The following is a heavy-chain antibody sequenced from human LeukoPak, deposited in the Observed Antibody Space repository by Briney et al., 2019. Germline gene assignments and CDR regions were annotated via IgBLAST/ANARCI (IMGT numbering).Heavy chain of an antibody. J-gene: IGHJ6*03. V-gene: IGHV3-30-3*01. CDR3: ARDTAPGIAPYYYYYMDV. CDR1: GFTFSSYA. D-gene: IGHD6-13*01. CDR2: ISYDGSNK. Sequence: GGSLRLSCAASGFTFSSYAMHWVRQAPGKGLEWVAVISYDGSNKYYADSVKGRFTISRDNSKNTLYLQVNSLRAEDTAVYYCARDTAPGIAPYYYYYMDVWGKGTTVTVSS.